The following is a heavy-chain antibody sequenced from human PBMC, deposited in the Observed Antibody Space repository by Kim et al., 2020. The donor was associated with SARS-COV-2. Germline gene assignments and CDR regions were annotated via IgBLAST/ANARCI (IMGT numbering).Heavy chain of an antibody. Sequence: YAQKFQGRVTITADESTSTAYMELSSLRSEDTAVYYCAREAAAATGAFDIWGQGTMVTVSS. V-gene: IGHV1-69*01. D-gene: IGHD6-13*01. CDR3: AREAAAATGAFDI. J-gene: IGHJ3*02.